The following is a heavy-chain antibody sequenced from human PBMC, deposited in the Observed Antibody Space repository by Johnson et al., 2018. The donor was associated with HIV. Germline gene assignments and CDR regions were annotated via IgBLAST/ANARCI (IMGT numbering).Heavy chain of an antibody. CDR3: AKDRGSPGIPAAFDI. CDR1: GFTFSRYG. J-gene: IGHJ3*02. D-gene: IGHD1-26*01. Sequence: VQLVESGGGVVQPGRSLRLSCAASGFTFSRYGMHWVRQAPGKGLEWVAVIWYDGNNKYYADSVKGRFTISRDNSKNTLFLQMNSLRADDTAVYYCAKDRGSPGIPAAFDIWGQGTMVTVSS. CDR2: IWYDGNNK. V-gene: IGHV3-33*06.